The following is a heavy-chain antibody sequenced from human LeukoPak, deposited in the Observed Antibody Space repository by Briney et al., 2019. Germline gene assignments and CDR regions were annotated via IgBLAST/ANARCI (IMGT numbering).Heavy chain of an antibody. CDR3: ARGGSGLDAFDV. CDR1: GYSFTSHW. CDR2: IYTGDSDS. J-gene: IGHJ3*01. V-gene: IGHV5-51*01. Sequence: GESLKISCKGSGYSFTSHWIGWVRQMPGKGLEWMGIIYTGDSDSRYSPAFQGQVTISADKSINTAYLQWNSLKASDTAMYYCARGGSGLDAFDVWGQGTVVTVSS. D-gene: IGHD2-15*01.